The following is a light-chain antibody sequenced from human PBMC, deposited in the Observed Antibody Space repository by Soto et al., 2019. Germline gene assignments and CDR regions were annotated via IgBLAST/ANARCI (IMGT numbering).Light chain of an antibody. CDR3: HQYHNFPRT. CDR2: KAS. V-gene: IGKV1-5*03. CDR1: QTISSW. J-gene: IGKJ1*01. Sequence: DIQMTQSPSTLSGSLGDSVSIXXRASQTISSWLAWYQQKPGKAPKIXIYKASTLESGVPSRFSGSGSGTEFTLTVSSLQPDDFATYYCHQYHNFPRTFGQGTKVDIK.